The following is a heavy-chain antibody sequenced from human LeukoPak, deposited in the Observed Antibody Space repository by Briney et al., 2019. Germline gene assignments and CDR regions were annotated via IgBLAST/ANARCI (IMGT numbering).Heavy chain of an antibody. V-gene: IGHV3-48*03. CDR2: ISSSGSTI. CDR3: AELGITMIGGV. D-gene: IGHD3-10*02. J-gene: IGHJ6*04. Sequence: GGSLRLSCPASGFTFSSYEMNWVRQAPAKGLEWVSYISSSGSTIYYADSVKGRFTISRDNAKNSLYLQMNSLRAEDTAVYYCAELGITMIGGVWGRGTTVTISS. CDR1: GFTFSSYE.